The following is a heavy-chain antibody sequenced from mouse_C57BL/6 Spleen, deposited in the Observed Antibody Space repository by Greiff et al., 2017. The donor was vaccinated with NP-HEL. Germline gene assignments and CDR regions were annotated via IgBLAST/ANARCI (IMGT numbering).Heavy chain of an antibody. D-gene: IGHD2-4*01. J-gene: IGHJ4*01. V-gene: IGHV3-6*01. CDR1: GYSITSGYY. Sequence: DVKLQESGPGLVKPSQSLSLTCSVTGYSITSGYYWNWIRQFPGNKLEWMGYISYDGSNNYNPSLKNRISITRDTSKNQFFLKLNSVTTEDTATYYCARVYDYDEGDYWGQGTSVTVSS. CDR2: ISYDGSN. CDR3: ARVYDYDEGDY.